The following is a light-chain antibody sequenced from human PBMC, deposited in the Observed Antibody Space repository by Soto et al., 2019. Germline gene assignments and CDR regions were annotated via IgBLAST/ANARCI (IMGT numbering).Light chain of an antibody. CDR3: HQYGSPGDT. Sequence: EIVLTQSPGTLSVSPGERATLSCRASQSVSSSYLAWYQQRPGQAPRLLIYGTSSRATGIPDRFCGSGSGKDFTLTISRLEFEDFVVYYCHQYGSPGDTFGQGTKLEIK. CDR1: QSVSSSY. V-gene: IGKV3-20*01. J-gene: IGKJ2*01. CDR2: GTS.